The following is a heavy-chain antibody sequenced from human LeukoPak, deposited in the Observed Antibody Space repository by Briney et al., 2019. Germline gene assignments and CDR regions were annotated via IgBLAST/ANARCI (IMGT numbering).Heavy chain of an antibody. J-gene: IGHJ3*02. D-gene: IGHD6-25*01. CDR2: ISAYNGNT. Sequence: ASVKVSCKASGYTFTRYGISWVRQAPGQGLEWMGWISAYNGNTNYAQKLQGRVTMTTDTSTSTAYMELRSLRSDDTAVYYCARRNAHSSAWHPSTFDIWGQGTMVTVSS. V-gene: IGHV1-18*01. CDR3: ARRNAHSSAWHPSTFDI. CDR1: GYTFTRYG.